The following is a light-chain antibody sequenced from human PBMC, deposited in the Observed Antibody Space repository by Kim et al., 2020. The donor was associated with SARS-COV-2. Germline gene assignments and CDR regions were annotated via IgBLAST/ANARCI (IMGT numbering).Light chain of an antibody. CDR3: QQYGGSPWT. CDR1: QSVSRSS. Sequence: SPGERATLSCRASQSVSRSSLAWYQQQPGQAPRLLIYGTSSRATGIPDRFSGSGSGTDFTLTISRLEPEDFAVYYCQQYGGSPWTFGQGTKVDIK. V-gene: IGKV3-20*01. J-gene: IGKJ1*01. CDR2: GTS.